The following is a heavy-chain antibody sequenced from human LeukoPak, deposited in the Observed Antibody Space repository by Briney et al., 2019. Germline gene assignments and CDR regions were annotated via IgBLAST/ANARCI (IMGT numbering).Heavy chain of an antibody. CDR1: GGSISSYY. Sequence: SQTLSLPCTVSGGSISSYYWSWIRQSPGKGLEWIGHIYSSGSTNYNPSLKSRVTISIDTSKNQFSLKLSSVTAADTALYYRARNYDNSGYTAFGYWGRGTLVTVSS. D-gene: IGHD3-22*01. J-gene: IGHJ4*02. V-gene: IGHV4-59*01. CDR3: ARNYDNSGYTAFGY. CDR2: IYSSGST.